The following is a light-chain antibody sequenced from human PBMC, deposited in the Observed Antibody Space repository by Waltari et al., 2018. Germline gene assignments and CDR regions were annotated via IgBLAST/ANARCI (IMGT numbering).Light chain of an antibody. CDR1: SNDVGSYNL. Sequence: QSALTQPASVSGSPGQSITISCTGSSNDVGSYNLVSWYQQHPGKAPKLMIYGVSKRPSGVSNRFSGYKSGNTASLTISGLQAEDEADYYCCSYAGSSTRAFAGGTKLTVL. CDR2: GVS. V-gene: IGLV2-23*02. CDR3: CSYAGSSTRA. J-gene: IGLJ2*01.